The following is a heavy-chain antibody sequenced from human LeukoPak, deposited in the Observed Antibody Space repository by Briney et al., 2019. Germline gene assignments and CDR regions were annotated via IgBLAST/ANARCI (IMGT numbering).Heavy chain of an antibody. CDR3: ARYNYGGNSVSGGAFDI. D-gene: IGHD4-23*01. V-gene: IGHV3-66*01. CDR1: GFTVSGNY. Sequence: GGSLRLSCAASGFTVSGNYMSWVRQAPGKGLEWVSVIYSSDNTYYIDSVKGRFTISRDNSKNTLYLQMNSLRAEDTAVYYCARYNYGGNSVSGGAFDIWGQGTMVTVSS. CDR2: IYSSDNT. J-gene: IGHJ3*02.